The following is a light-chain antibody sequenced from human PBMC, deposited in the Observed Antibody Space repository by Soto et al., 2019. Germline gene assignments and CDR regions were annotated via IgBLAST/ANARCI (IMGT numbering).Light chain of an antibody. CDR2: YDS. CDR3: QVWDSSSDHVV. CDR1: NIGSKS. V-gene: IGLV3-21*04. J-gene: IGLJ2*01. Sequence: SSELTQPPSVSVAPGKTARITCGGNNIGSKSVHWYQQKPGQAPVLVIYYDSDRPSGIPERSSGSNSGNTATLTISRVEAGDEADYYCQVWDSSSDHVVFGGGTKVTVL.